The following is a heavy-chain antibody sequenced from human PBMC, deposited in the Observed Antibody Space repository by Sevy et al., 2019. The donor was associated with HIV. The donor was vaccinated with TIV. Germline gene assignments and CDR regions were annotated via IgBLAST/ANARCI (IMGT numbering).Heavy chain of an antibody. V-gene: IGHV3-23*01. Sequence: GSLRLSCVASGFTFSNYAMTWVRQTPGKGLEWVSGIGHNGDNTHHAGSVKGRFSISRDNSKNTLDLQMNSLRAEDTAVYYCAKGVRLGGPIYYGMDVWGQGTTVTVSS. CDR2: IGHNGDNT. CDR1: GFTFSNYA. J-gene: IGHJ6*02. CDR3: AKGVRLGGPIYYGMDV. D-gene: IGHD3-10*02.